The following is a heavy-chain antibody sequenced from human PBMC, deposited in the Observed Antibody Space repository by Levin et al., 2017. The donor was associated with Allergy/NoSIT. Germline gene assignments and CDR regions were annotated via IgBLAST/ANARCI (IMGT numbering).Heavy chain of an antibody. D-gene: IGHD5-12*01. CDR2: ISGNAEAV. J-gene: IGHJ4*02. V-gene: IGHV3-48*01. CDR3: ARDARRVDSGYDYWFDY. CDR1: GFTFNSNS. Sequence: QPGGSLRLSCIASGFTFNSNSMNWVRQAPGKGLEWISYISGNAEAVRYADSVEGRFTISRDNAKNALYLQMNSLRAEDTAVYYCARDARRVDSGYDYWFDYWGQGILVTVSS.